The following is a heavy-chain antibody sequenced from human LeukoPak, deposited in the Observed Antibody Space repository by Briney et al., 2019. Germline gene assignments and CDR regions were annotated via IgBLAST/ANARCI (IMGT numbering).Heavy chain of an antibody. CDR2: INWNGGST. CDR1: GFTFDDYG. D-gene: IGHD2-8*01. V-gene: IGHV3-20*04. CDR3: AREMGGYCTNGVCYRGDAFDI. J-gene: IGHJ3*02. Sequence: RAGGSLRLSCAASGFTFDDYGMSWVRQAPGNGLEWVSGINWNGGSTGYADSVKGRFTISRDNAKNSLYLQMNSLRAEDTALYYCAREMGGYCTNGVCYRGDAFDIWGQGTMVTVSS.